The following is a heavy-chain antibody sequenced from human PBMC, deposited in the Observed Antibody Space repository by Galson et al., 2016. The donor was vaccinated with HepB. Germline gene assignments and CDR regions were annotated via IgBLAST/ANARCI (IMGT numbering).Heavy chain of an antibody. CDR1: GVSITTFNFY. Sequence: ETLSLTCTVSGVSITTFNFYWGWVRQPPGRGLEWIGTIYHTGSAFYSPSFETRITLSVNTSRGHFSLNLTSVTAADTAVYYCAGFTSGWYPVRFFDSWGQGTLVTVSS. J-gene: IGHJ4*02. D-gene: IGHD6-19*01. V-gene: IGHV4-39*01. CDR3: AGFTSGWYPVRFFDS. CDR2: IYHTGSA.